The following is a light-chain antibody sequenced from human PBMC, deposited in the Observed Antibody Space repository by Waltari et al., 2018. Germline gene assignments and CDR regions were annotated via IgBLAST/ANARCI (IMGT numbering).Light chain of an antibody. CDR2: DVS. Sequence: QSALTQPASVSGSPGQSITISCTGTRSDVGGYNYVSWYQQHPGKAPKLIIFDVSDRPSGVSNRFSGSKSGNTASLTISGLQAEDEADYYCSSYIGSSTLELFGGGTSLTVL. CDR1: RSDVGGYNY. V-gene: IGLV2-14*03. J-gene: IGLJ2*01. CDR3: SSYIGSSTLEL.